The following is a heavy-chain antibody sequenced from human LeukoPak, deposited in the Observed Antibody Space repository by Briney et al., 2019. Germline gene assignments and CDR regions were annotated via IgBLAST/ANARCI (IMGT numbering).Heavy chain of an antibody. CDR2: IYYSGST. Sequence: SETLSLTCAVSGGSISSYYWSWIRQPPGEGLEWIGYIYYSGSTNYNPSLESRVTISVDTSKNQFSLKLSSVTAADTAVYYCASGVAAAGAFDYWGQGTLVTVSS. D-gene: IGHD6-13*01. CDR3: ASGVAAAGAFDY. V-gene: IGHV4-59*01. CDR1: GGSISSYY. J-gene: IGHJ4*02.